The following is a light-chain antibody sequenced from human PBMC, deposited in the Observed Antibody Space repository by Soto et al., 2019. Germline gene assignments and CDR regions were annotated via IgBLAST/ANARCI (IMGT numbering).Light chain of an antibody. J-gene: IGLJ1*01. CDR2: DVS. Sequence: QSVLTQPASVSGSPGQSLTISCTGTSSDVGGSNYVSWYQQHPGKAPKLMIYDVSNRPSGVSARFSGSKSGNTASLTISGLQTEDEADYYCGSYTSSSTLYVFGTGTKVTVL. V-gene: IGLV2-14*01. CDR3: GSYTSSSTLYV. CDR1: SSDVGGSNY.